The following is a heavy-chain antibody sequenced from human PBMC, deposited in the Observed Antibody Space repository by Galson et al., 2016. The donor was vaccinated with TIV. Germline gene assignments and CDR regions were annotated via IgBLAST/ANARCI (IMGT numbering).Heavy chain of an antibody. Sequence: SLRLSCAASGFTFSSLSMHWVRQAPGKGLEWLAAIWYDGSHTYYGDSMKGRFTISRDNSKNTLYLQMNSLRAEDTAVYYCASGSNYGDFGGPEFDYWGRGTLVTVSS. CDR1: GFTFSSLS. CDR2: IWYDGSHT. CDR3: ASGSNYGDFGGPEFDY. V-gene: IGHV3-33*08. D-gene: IGHD4-17*01. J-gene: IGHJ4*02.